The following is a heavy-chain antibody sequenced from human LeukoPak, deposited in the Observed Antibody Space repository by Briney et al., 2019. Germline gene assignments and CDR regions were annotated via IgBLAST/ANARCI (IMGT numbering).Heavy chain of an antibody. CDR1: GFVLSDYG. V-gene: IGHV3-13*01. Sequence: PGRSLRLSCAASGFVLSDYGIHWVRHGIGKGLDWVSGIGSAGDKYYAGSERGRFTISRENAENFVYLQMNGLRAEDTAIYYCVRAKRETSSRPWTSGMDVWGQGTTVTVSS. CDR3: VRAKRETSSRPWTSGMDV. D-gene: IGHD3/OR15-3a*01. J-gene: IGHJ6*02. CDR2: IGSAGDK.